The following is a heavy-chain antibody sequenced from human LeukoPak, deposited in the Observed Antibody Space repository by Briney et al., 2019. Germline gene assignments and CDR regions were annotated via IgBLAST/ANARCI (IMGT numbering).Heavy chain of an antibody. CDR3: ARRGYSSGYYYFDY. V-gene: IGHV4-59*08. J-gene: IGHJ4*02. CDR1: GGSISGYY. CDR2: IYYSGST. Sequence: SETLSLTCTVPGGSISGYYWSWIRQPPGKGLEWIGYIYYSGSTNYDPSLKRRVTISVETSKNQFSLKLTSGTAADTAVYYCARRGYSSGYYYFDYWGQGTLVTVSS. D-gene: IGHD6-19*01.